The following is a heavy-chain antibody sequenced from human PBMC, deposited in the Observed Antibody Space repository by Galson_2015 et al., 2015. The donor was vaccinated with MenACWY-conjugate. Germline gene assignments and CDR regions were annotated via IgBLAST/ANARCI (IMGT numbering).Heavy chain of an antibody. J-gene: IGHJ6*02. D-gene: IGHD5-18*01. V-gene: IGHV3-73*01. CDR3: TRHGSYGYLDYYYGMDV. CDR2: IRSKANSYAT. CDR1: GFTFSGSA. Sequence: SLRLSCAASGFTFSGSAMHWVRQASGKGLEWVGRIRSKANSYATAYAASVKGRFTISRDDSKNTAYLQMNSLKTEDTAVYYCTRHGSYGYLDYYYGMDVWGQGTTVTVSS.